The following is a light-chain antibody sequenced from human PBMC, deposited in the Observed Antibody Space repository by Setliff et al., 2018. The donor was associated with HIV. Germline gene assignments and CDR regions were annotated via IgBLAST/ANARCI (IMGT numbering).Light chain of an antibody. CDR1: SSDVGDYNY. CDR2: DVS. Sequence: QSALTQPRSVSGSPGQSVTISCTGTSSDVGDYNYVSWYQHHPGKAPKLRIYDVSKRPSGVPDRFSGSKSGNTASLTISGLQAEDEADYYCGSHAGSYSYVFGTGTKVTVL. CDR3: GSHAGSYSYV. V-gene: IGLV2-11*01. J-gene: IGLJ1*01.